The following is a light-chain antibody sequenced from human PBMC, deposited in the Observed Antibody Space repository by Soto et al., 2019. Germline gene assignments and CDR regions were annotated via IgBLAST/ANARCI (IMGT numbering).Light chain of an antibody. Sequence: QSVLTQPPSVSGAPGQRVTISCTGSSSNIGAGFDVHWYQHLPGTAPKLLIYGNTNRPSGVPDRFSGSTSGTSASLAITGLQPDDEADYYCQSYDPSRSGPVVFGGGTKLTVL. J-gene: IGLJ2*01. V-gene: IGLV1-40*01. CDR3: QSYDPSRSGPVV. CDR2: GNT. CDR1: SSNIGAGFD.